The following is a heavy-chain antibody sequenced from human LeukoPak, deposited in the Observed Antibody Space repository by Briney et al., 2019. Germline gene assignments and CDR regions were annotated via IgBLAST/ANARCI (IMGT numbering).Heavy chain of an antibody. CDR1: GFTFSTYA. CDR3: AKDLSVTTDYYYYYGMDV. J-gene: IGHJ6*02. V-gene: IGHV3-30*18. CDR2: ISYDGSNK. D-gene: IGHD4-17*01. Sequence: GGSLRLSCAASGFTFSTYAMHWVRQAPGKGLEWVAVISYDGSNKYYADSVKGRFTISRDNSKNTLYLQMNSLRAEDTAVYYCAKDLSVTTDYYYYYGMDVWGQGTTVTVSS.